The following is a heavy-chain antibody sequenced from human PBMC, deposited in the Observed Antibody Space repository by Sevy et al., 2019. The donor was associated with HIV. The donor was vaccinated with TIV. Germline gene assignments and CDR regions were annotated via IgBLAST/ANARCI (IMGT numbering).Heavy chain of an antibody. CDR3: ARENIVVVPAAMNNWFDP. J-gene: IGHJ5*02. CDR2: IKQDGSEK. CDR1: GFTFSSYW. Sequence: GGSLRLSCAASGFTFSSYWMSWVRQAPGKGLEWVANIKQDGSEKYYVDSVKRRFTISRDNAKNSLYLQMNSLRAEDTAVYYCARENIVVVPAAMNNWFDPWGQGTLVTVSS. D-gene: IGHD2-2*01. V-gene: IGHV3-7*03.